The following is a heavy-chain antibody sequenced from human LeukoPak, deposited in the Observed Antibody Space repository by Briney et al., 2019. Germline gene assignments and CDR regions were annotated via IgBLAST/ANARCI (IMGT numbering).Heavy chain of an antibody. Sequence: ASVKVSCKASGYTFTSYGISWVRQAPGQGLEWMGWINAGNGNTKYSQKFQGRVTITRDTSASTAYMELSSLRSEDTAVYYCARDADISGMDVWGQGTTVTVSS. D-gene: IGHD3-9*01. CDR2: INAGNGNT. CDR3: ARDADISGMDV. J-gene: IGHJ6*02. CDR1: GYTFTSYG. V-gene: IGHV1-3*01.